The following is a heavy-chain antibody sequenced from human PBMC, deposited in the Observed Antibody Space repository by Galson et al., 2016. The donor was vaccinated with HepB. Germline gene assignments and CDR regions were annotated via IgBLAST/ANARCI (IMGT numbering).Heavy chain of an antibody. CDR3: TTWLSHHFDY. J-gene: IGHJ4*02. V-gene: IGHV3-23*01. D-gene: IGHD6-19*01. CDR2: IDGPTPNT. CDR1: GYTFRNYA. Sequence: SLRLSCAASGYTFRNYALSWVRRAPGKGLAWVSQIDGPTPNTHHADSVRGRFSIYRHNSRDTLYLQMDSLTAEDSAIYYCTTWLSHHFDYWGQGTRVTVSS.